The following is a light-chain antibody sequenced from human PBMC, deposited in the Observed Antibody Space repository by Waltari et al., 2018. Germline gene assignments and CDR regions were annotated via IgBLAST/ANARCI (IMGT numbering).Light chain of an antibody. CDR1: QGINNE. CDR2: AAS. CDR3: QQANRFPLT. Sequence: DIQMTQSPSSVSTSIGDRVTITCRASQGINNELAWYQQKPGQAPRLLIYAASSLQSGVPSRFSGSRSGTDFTLTISSLQSEDFATYYCQQANRFPLTFGGGTKVEIK. V-gene: IGKV1D-12*01. J-gene: IGKJ4*01.